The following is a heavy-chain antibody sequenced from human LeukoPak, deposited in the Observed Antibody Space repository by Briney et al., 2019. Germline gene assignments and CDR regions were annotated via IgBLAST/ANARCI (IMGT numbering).Heavy chain of an antibody. D-gene: IGHD6-19*01. V-gene: IGHV3-49*04. CDR3: TRDQSASSGHSDY. Sequence: GGSLRLSCTASGFTFGDYGMSWVRQAPGKGLEWVGFIRSKAYGGTTEYAASVKCRFTISSDDSKSIAYLQMNSLKTEDTAVYYCTRDQSASSGHSDYWGQGTLVTVSS. J-gene: IGHJ4*02. CDR2: IRSKAYGGTT. CDR1: GFTFGDYG.